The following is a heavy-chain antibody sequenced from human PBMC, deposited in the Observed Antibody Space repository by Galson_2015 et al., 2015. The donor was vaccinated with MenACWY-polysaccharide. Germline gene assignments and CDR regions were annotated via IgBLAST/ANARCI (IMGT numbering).Heavy chain of an antibody. CDR1: GFSLGAWY. Sequence: SLRLSCAASGFSLGAWYMSWIRQAPGKGLEWLSYISKSGDSIYYGDSVKGRFAISRDNAKNSVYLQLNSLEVEDTAIYYCARGHYGLDVGGQGTTVTVSS. V-gene: IGHV3-11*01. J-gene: IGHJ6*02. CDR2: ISKSGDSI. CDR3: ARGHYGLDV.